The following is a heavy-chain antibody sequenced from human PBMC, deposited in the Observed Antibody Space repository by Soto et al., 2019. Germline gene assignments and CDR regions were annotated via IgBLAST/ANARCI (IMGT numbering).Heavy chain of an antibody. V-gene: IGHV1-69*12. CDR2: IIPMFVTP. D-gene: IGHD3-10*01. CDR3: ARDVDYYGSGIYVILSY. J-gene: IGHJ4*02. CDR1: GGTFSSHS. Sequence: QVQLVQSGDEVKKPGSSVKVSCKTSGGTFSSHSINWVRQAPGQGLEWMGGIIPMFVTPNYAQKFQGRVTISADESTSTAYMDLSSLRSEDTAVYYCARDVDYYGSGIYVILSYWGQGTLVTVSS.